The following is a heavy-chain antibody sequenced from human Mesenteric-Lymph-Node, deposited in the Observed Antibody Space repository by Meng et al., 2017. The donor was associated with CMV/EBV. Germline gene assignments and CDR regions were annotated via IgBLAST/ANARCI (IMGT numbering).Heavy chain of an antibody. CDR1: GYTFTSYA. J-gene: IGHJ4*02. V-gene: IGHV1-3*01. D-gene: IGHD6-13*01. Sequence: ASGYTFTSYAMPWVRQAPGQRLEWMGWINAGNGNTKYSQKFQDRVTITWDTSARTAYMDLSSLRSEDTAVYFCARGSSTWYEVPIDYWGQGTLVTVSS. CDR2: INAGNGNT. CDR3: ARGSSTWYEVPIDY.